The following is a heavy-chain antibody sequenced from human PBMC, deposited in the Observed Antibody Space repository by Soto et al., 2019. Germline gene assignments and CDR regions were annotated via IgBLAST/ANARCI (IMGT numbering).Heavy chain of an antibody. V-gene: IGHV4-59*12. CDR1: GGSISSYY. CDR3: AREVSRTGALDY. CDR2: IYYSGST. Sequence: PSETLSLTCTVSGGSISSYYWSWIRQPPGEGLEWIGYIYYSGSTNYNPSLKSRVTISGDTSQSQFSLNLHSVTVADSAVYYCAREVSRTGALDYWGRGTLVTVSS. J-gene: IGHJ4*02. D-gene: IGHD2-8*02.